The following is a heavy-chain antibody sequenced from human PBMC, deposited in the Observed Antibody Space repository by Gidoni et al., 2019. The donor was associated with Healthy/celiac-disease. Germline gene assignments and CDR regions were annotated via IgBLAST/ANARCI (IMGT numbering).Heavy chain of an antibody. J-gene: IGHJ4*02. CDR3: AKDSSGYFFGLDY. D-gene: IGHD3-22*01. CDR2: ISWDGGST. CDR1: GFTFDDYT. Sequence: EVQLVESGGVVVQPGGSLRLSCAASGFTFDDYTMPWVRQAPGKGLVWVSLISWDGGSTYYADSVKGRFTISRDNSKNSLYLQMNSLRTEDTALYYCAKDSSGYFFGLDYWGQGTLVTVSS. V-gene: IGHV3-43*01.